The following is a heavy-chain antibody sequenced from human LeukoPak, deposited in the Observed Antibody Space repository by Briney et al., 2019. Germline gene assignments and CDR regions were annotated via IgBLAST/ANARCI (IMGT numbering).Heavy chain of an antibody. Sequence: GESLEISCETSGYRFTKYWIGWVRQTPGKGLEWMGIIYAGDSDTRYSPSFQGQVTISADRSINTVYLQWSSLKASDTAMYYCARLRHNYHDGVDVWGQGTMVTVSS. CDR2: IYAGDSDT. CDR1: GYRFTKYW. J-gene: IGHJ3*01. CDR3: ARLRHNYHDGVDV. V-gene: IGHV5-51*01. D-gene: IGHD5-24*01.